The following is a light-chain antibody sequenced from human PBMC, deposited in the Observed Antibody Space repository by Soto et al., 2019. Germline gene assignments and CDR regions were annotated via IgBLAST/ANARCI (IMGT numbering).Light chain of an antibody. CDR3: HQYDNWPLTWT. CDR1: QSVSSN. CDR2: GTS. V-gene: IGKV3-15*01. Sequence: ERVMTQSPVTLSVSPGERATLSCRASQSVSSNLAWYQQKPGQAPRLLLYGTSTRATGIPARFSGSGSGTEFTLTISSLQSEDFAVYYCHQYDNWPLTWTXGQGX. J-gene: IGKJ1*01.